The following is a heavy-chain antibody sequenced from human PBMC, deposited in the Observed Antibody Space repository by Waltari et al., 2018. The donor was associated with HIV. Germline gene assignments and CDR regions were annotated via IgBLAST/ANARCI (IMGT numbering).Heavy chain of an antibody. Sequence: QVQLQESVPGLVKPSETLSLTCAVSGYSISSGYYWGWIRQPPGKGLEWIGSIYHSGSTYYNPSLKSRVTISVDTSKNQFSLKLSSVTAADTAVYYCARDPTRRMGRTGRGYFDYWGQGTLVTVSS. V-gene: IGHV4-38-2*02. D-gene: IGHD1-1*01. CDR3: ARDPTRRMGRTGRGYFDY. CDR1: GYSISSGYY. CDR2: IYHSGST. J-gene: IGHJ4*02.